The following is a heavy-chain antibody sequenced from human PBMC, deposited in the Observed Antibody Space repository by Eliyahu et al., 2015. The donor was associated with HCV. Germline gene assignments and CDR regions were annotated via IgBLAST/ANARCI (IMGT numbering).Heavy chain of an antibody. D-gene: IGHD2-21*01. J-gene: IGHJ4*02. Sequence: TFSGAWMXWVRQAPGKGLEWVGLIKSKADGETIDYAAPVQGRFVISRDDSKNTLYLQMNSLKTEDTAIYYCLTDLPNHIYPFDYWSQGTVVTVSS. CDR1: TFSGAW. V-gene: IGHV3-15*01. CDR3: LTDLPNHIYPFDY. CDR2: IKSKADGETI.